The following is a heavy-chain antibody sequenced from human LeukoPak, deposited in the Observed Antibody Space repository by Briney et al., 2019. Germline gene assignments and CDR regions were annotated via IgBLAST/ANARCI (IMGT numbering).Heavy chain of an antibody. V-gene: IGHV4-59*08. J-gene: IGHJ5*02. CDR2: IYYSGST. CDR3: ARRRGTRSSTSWYQGWFDP. Sequence: SETLSLTCTVSGGSFSSYYWSWIRQPPGKGLEWIGNIYYSGSTNYNPSLKSRVTISVDTSKNQFSLKLSSVTAADTAVYYCARRRGTRSSTSWYQGWFDPWGQGTLVTVSS. D-gene: IGHD2-2*01. CDR1: GGSFSSYY.